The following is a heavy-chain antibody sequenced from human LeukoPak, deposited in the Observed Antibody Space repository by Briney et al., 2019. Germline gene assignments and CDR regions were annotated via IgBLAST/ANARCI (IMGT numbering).Heavy chain of an antibody. V-gene: IGHV5-51*01. CDR1: GYNFPTHW. CDR3: ARGGDYGYDRIDY. CDR2: IYPSDSDT. D-gene: IGHD5-12*01. Sequence: GESLKISCQASGYNFPTHWIGWVRQMPGKGLEWMGIIYPSDSDTRYSPSLQGQVTISADKSINTVYLQWSSVKASDSAIYYCARGGDYGYDRIDYWGQGTQVTASS. J-gene: IGHJ4*02.